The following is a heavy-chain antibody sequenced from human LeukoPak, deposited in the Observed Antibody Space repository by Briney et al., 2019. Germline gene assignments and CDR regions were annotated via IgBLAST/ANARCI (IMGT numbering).Heavy chain of an antibody. Sequence: PGGSLRLSCEASGFTFSSYAMSWVRQAPGKGLEWVSAISGSGGSTYYADSVKGRFTISRDNSKNTLYLQMNSLRAEDTAVYYCARVLSSSWYYFDYWGQGTLITVSS. V-gene: IGHV3-23*01. D-gene: IGHD6-13*01. CDR3: ARVLSSSWYYFDY. J-gene: IGHJ4*02. CDR2: ISGSGGST. CDR1: GFTFSSYA.